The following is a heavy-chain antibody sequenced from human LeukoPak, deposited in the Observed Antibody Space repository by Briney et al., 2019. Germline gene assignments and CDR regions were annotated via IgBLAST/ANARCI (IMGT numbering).Heavy chain of an antibody. CDR3: ARGVGRAFDI. D-gene: IGHD1-26*01. J-gene: IGHJ3*02. V-gene: IGHV4-31*03. CDR2: IYYSGST. CDR1: GGSISSGGYY. Sequence: SETLSLTCTVSGGSISSGGYYWSWIRQHPGKGLEWIGYIYYSGSTYYNPSLKSRVTISVDTSKNQFSLKLSSVTAADTAVYYCARGVGRAFDIWGQGTMVTVSS.